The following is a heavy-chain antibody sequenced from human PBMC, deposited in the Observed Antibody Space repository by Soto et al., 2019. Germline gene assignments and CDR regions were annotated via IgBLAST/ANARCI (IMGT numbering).Heavy chain of an antibody. D-gene: IGHD3-3*01. CDR3: ARTLDLFGVVPPPDYYYGMDV. CDR2: IWYDGSNK. CDR1: GFTLSSYG. Sequence: SLRLSCAASGFTLSSYGMHWVRQAPGKGLEWVAVIWYDGSNKYYADSVKGRFTISRDNSKNTLYLQMNSLRAEDTAVYYCARTLDLFGVVPPPDYYYGMDVWGQGTTVTVSS. J-gene: IGHJ6*02. V-gene: IGHV3-33*01.